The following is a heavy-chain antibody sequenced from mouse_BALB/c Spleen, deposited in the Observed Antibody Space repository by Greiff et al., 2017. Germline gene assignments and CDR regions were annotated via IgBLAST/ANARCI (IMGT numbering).Heavy chain of an antibody. J-gene: IGHJ2*01. CDR1: GFNIKDYY. CDR3: NALFITTVVATDY. Sequence: VQLKHSGAELVRPGALVKLSCKASGFNIKDYYMHWVKQRPEQGLEWIGWIDPENGDTEYAPKFQGKATMTADTSSNTAYLQLSSLTSEDTAVYYCNALFITTVVATDYWGQGTTLTVSS. V-gene: IGHV14-4*02. D-gene: IGHD1-1*01. CDR2: IDPENGDT.